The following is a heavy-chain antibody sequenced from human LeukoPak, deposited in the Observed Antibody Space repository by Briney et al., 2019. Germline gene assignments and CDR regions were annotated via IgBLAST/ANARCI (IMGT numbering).Heavy chain of an antibody. D-gene: IGHD3-22*01. CDR1: GYTFTVYY. CDR2: INPNSGGT. J-gene: IGHJ6*03. Sequence: ASVKVSCKASGYTFTVYYMHWVRQAPGQGLEWMGWINPNSGGTNYAQKFQGRVTMTRDTSISTAYMELSRLRSDDTAVYYCARYSLYYDSSGYYMDVWGKGTTVTISS. CDR3: ARYSLYYDSSGYYMDV. V-gene: IGHV1-2*02.